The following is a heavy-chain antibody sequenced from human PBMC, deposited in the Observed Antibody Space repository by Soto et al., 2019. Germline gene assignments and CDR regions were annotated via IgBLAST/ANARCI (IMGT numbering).Heavy chain of an antibody. V-gene: IGHV1-2*02. Sequence: VKVSCKASGYTFSGYYIHWLRQAPGRGLEWMGWINPNSGGTNYAQKFQGRVTVTRDTPTSTAYMELSRLTSDDTAVYYCARSLTEGYCTITGCYTRPLYGMDVWGQGTTVTVSS. CDR3: ARSLTEGYCTITGCYTRPLYGMDV. CDR1: GYTFSGYY. CDR2: INPNSGGT. D-gene: IGHD2-2*02. J-gene: IGHJ6*02.